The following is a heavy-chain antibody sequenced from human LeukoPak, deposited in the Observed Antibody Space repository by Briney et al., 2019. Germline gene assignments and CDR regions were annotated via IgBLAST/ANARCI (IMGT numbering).Heavy chain of an antibody. D-gene: IGHD4-17*01. CDR3: ARDQPDYGANY. Sequence: GGSLRLSCAASGFTFSSYWMHWVRQAPGKGLVWVSRINSDGISTSYADSVKGRFTISRDNAKNTLYLQMNSLRAEDTAVYYCARDQPDYGANYWGQGTLVTVSS. V-gene: IGHV3-74*01. J-gene: IGHJ4*02. CDR2: INSDGIST. CDR1: GFTFSSYW.